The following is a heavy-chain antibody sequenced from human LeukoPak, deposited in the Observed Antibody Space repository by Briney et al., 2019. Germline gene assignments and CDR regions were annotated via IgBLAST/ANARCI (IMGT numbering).Heavy chain of an antibody. CDR1: GFTFSSYS. Sequence: PGGSLRLSCAASGFTFSSYSMNWVRQAPGKGLEWVSSISSSSSYIYYADSVKGRFTISRDNAKNSLYLQTNSLRAEDTAVYYCARVSGGRWLQSFDYWGQGTLVTVSS. CDR2: ISSSSSYI. V-gene: IGHV3-21*01. J-gene: IGHJ4*02. D-gene: IGHD5-24*01. CDR3: ARVSGGRWLQSFDY.